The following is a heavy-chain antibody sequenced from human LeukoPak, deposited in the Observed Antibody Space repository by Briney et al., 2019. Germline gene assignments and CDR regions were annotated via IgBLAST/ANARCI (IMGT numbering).Heavy chain of an antibody. CDR2: ISGSGGST. Sequence: GGSLRLSCAASGFTFSSYGMSWVRQAPGKGLEWVSTISGSGGSTYYADSVKGRFTISRDNSKNTLYLQMNSLRAEDTAVYYCAKAGREWFGELLFYMDVWGKGTTVTISS. V-gene: IGHV3-23*01. CDR3: AKAGREWFGELLFYMDV. J-gene: IGHJ6*03. D-gene: IGHD3-10*01. CDR1: GFTFSSYG.